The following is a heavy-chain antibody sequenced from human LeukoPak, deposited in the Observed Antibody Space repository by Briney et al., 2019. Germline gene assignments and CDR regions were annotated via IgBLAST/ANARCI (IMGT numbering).Heavy chain of an antibody. Sequence: SEPLSLPYTVSGRSNRSYYGGWIRQPPGRGRGWLGYIYSSGSTNYNPSLKSRVTISVDTSKNQFSLKLSSVTAADTAVYYCARERPTGYRSFDIWAKGQWSPSLQ. CDR2: IYSSGST. D-gene: IGHD3-9*01. V-gene: IGHV4-59*01. J-gene: IGHJ3*02. CDR3: ARERPTGYRSFDI. CDR1: GRSNRSYY.